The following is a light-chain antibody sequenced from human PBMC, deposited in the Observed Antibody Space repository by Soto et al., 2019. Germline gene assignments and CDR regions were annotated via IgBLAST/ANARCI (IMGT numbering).Light chain of an antibody. V-gene: IGKV1-5*01. J-gene: IGKJ1*01. CDR2: DAS. Sequence: DIQMTQSPSTLSAFVGDRVTITCRASQSISSWLAWYQQKPGKTPKLLIYDASSLESGVPSRFSGSVSGTEFTLTISSLQPDDFATYYCQQYSSFWTFGQGTKVEIK. CDR1: QSISSW. CDR3: QQYSSFWT.